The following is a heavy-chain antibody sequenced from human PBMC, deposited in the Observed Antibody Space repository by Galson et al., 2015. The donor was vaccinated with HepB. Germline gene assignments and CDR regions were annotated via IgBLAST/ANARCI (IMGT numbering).Heavy chain of an antibody. CDR2: INPNSGGT. CDR1: GYTFTGYY. V-gene: IGHV1-2*02. D-gene: IGHD5-12*01. CDR3: ARAVSSRGYDYVLGY. J-gene: IGHJ4*02. Sequence: SVKVSCKASGYTFTGYYMHWVRQAPGQGLEWMGWINPNSGGTNYAQKFQGRVTMTRDTSISTAYMELSSLRSEDTAVYYCARAVSSRGYDYVLGYWGQGTLVTVSS.